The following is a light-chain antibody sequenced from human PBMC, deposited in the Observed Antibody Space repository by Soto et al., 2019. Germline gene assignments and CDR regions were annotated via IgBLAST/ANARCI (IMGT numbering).Light chain of an antibody. CDR2: EVS. CDR3: SSYSDSNKV. CDR1: SSDVGGYNY. J-gene: IGLJ2*01. V-gene: IGLV2-8*01. Sequence: SALTQPPSASGSPGQSVTISCTGTSSDVGGYNYVSWYQQHPGKAPKLMIYEVSQRPSGVPDRFSGSKSGNTASLTVSGLQAEDEAYYYCSSYSDSNKVFGGGTKLTVL.